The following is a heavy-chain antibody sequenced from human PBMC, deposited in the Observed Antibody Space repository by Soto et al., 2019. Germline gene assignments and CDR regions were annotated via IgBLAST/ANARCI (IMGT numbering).Heavy chain of an antibody. CDR3: ARDEGRRAEGDAFDL. CDR2: IHYSGST. J-gene: IGHJ3*01. V-gene: IGHV4-30-4*01. CDR1: GGSISRGGNY. Sequence: QVQLQESGPGLVKPSQTLSLTCSVSGGSISRGGNYWSWIRQPPGKGLDWTGYIHYSGSTYNHPSLKSRITISIEMAKNQLSLTLSSVTAADTAVYYCARDEGRRAEGDAFDLWGQGTMVTVSS.